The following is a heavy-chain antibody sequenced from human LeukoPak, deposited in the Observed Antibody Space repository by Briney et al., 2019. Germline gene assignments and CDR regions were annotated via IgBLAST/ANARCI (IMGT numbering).Heavy chain of an antibody. CDR2: ISFSGSTI. CDR1: GFTFSDSY. D-gene: IGHD1-26*01. V-gene: IGHV3-11*04. CDR3: ARGGLGSWTFDS. J-gene: IGHJ4*02. Sequence: GGSLRLSCTASGFTFSDSYMSWIRQAPGKGLEWLSYISFSGSTISYADSVKGRFSISRDNAKYSLYLQVNSLRAEDTAVYYCARGGLGSWTFDSWGQGTLVTVSS.